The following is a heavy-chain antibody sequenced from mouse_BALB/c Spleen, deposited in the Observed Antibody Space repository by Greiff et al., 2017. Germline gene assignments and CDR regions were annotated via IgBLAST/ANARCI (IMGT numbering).Heavy chain of an antibody. Sequence: VQLKQSGPELVKPGASVKMSCKASGYTFTSYVMHWVKQKPGQGLEWIGYINPYNDGTKYNEKFKGKATLTSDKSSSTAYMELSSLTSEDSAVYYCARITTATYYYAMDYWGQGTSVTVSS. J-gene: IGHJ4*01. CDR1: GYTFTSYV. V-gene: IGHV1-14*01. D-gene: IGHD1-2*01. CDR2: INPYNDGT. CDR3: ARITTATYYYAMDY.